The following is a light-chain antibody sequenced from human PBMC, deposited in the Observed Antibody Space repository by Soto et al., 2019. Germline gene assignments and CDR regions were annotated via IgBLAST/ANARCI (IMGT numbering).Light chain of an antibody. V-gene: IGLV4-60*02. Sequence: QPVLTQSSSASASLGSSVKLTCTLSSXHSSYIIAWHQQQPGKAPRYLMKLEGSGSYNKGSGVPDRFSGSSSGADRYLTISNLQFEDEAXYYCETWDSNTHTVFGGGTKLTVL. CDR3: ETWDSNTHTV. CDR1: SXHSSYI. J-gene: IGLJ3*02. CDR2: LEGSGSY.